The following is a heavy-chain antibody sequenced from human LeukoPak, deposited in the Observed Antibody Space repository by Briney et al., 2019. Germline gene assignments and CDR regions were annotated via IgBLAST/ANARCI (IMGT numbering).Heavy chain of an antibody. V-gene: IGHV3-33*06. CDR3: VKALGYCSGGSCLAFDI. Sequence: GGSLRLSCTASGFRFSSYGIHWVRQTPGKGLEWVALVSYDGSNKDYADSVKGRFTISRDNSKNTVYLQINSLRAEDTAVYYCVKALGYCSGGSCLAFDIWGQGTMVTVSS. D-gene: IGHD2-15*01. J-gene: IGHJ3*02. CDR1: GFRFSSYG. CDR2: VSYDGSNK.